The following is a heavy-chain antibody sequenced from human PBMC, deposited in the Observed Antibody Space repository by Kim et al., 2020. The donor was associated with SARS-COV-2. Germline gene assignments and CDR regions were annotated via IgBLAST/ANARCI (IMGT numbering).Heavy chain of an antibody. Sequence: SETLSLTCTVSGGSISSGGYYWSWIRQHPGKGLEWIGYIYYSGSTYYNPSLKSRVTISVDTSKNQFSLKLSSVTAADTAVYYCARGEYYYDSSGYPDPQTYYYGMDVWGQGTTVTVSS. V-gene: IGHV4-31*03. CDR3: ARGEYYYDSSGYPDPQTYYYGMDV. CDR2: IYYSGST. CDR1: GGSISSGGYY. D-gene: IGHD3-22*01. J-gene: IGHJ6*02.